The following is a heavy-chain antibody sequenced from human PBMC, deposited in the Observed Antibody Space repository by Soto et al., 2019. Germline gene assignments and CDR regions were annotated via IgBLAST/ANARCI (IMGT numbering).Heavy chain of an antibody. D-gene: IGHD3-22*01. CDR1: GGSISSSNYY. Sequence: QLQLQESGPGLVKPSEPLSLTCTVSGGSISSSNYYWAWIRQPPGKGLEWIGSFYYSGSTYYKPNLNSRKCLSDDTSKNMFSLKLSSVTAADTAVYYCGRPIEGGSSGYYHWGQGTLVTVFS. V-gene: IGHV4-39*01. J-gene: IGHJ5*02. CDR3: GRPIEGGSSGYYH. CDR2: FYYSGST.